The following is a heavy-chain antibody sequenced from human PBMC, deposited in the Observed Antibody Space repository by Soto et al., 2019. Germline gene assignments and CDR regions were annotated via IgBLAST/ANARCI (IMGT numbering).Heavy chain of an antibody. V-gene: IGHV3-43*01. Sequence: PGGSLRLSCAASGFTFDDYAMHWVRQAPGKGLEWIALISWDGGSTFYADSAKGRFTISRDNSKNSLYLEMSSLRPDDTALYYCAKDVGEGDGYWGRGTLVTVSS. J-gene: IGHJ4*02. CDR1: GFTFDDYA. CDR2: ISWDGGST. CDR3: AKDVGEGDGY.